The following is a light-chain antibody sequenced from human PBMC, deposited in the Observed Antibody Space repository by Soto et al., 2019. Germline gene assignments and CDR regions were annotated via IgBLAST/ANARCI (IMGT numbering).Light chain of an antibody. J-gene: IGLJ2*01. CDR1: SDDVGAYNF. CDR2: EVS. CDR3: SSFTTTSTLV. Sequence: QSVLTQPASVSGSPGQSITISCTGTSDDVGAYNFVSWYQQHPGKAPKLIISEVSDRPSGISPRFTGSKSGNVASLTISGLQTEDEADYFCSSFTTTSTLVFGGGTQLTVL. V-gene: IGLV2-14*01.